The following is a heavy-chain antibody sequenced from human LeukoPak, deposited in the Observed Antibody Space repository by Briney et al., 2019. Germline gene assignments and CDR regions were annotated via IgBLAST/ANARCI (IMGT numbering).Heavy chain of an antibody. CDR1: GGSISSSSYY. Sequence: KPSETLSLTCTVSGGSISSSSYYWGWIRQPPGKGLEWIGSIYYSGSTYYNPSLKSRVTISVDTSKNQFSLKLSSVTAADTAVYYCARVPVLRFLEWLPGAFDIWGQGTMVTVSS. CDR3: ARVPVLRFLEWLPGAFDI. CDR2: IYYSGST. J-gene: IGHJ3*02. V-gene: IGHV4-39*07. D-gene: IGHD3-3*01.